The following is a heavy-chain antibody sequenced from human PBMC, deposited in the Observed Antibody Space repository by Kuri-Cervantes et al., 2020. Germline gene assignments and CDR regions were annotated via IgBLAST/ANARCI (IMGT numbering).Heavy chain of an antibody. Sequence: SLKISCAASRFIFADYAMHWVRQAPGKGLEWVSSISWNSGGIGHADSVKGRFTISRDNAKNSLYLQMNSLRAEDTALYYCAKDLTYRSSSGFDNWGQGTLVTVSS. J-gene: IGHJ4*02. CDR1: RFIFADYA. CDR3: AKDLTYRSSSGFDN. V-gene: IGHV3-9*01. CDR2: ISWNSGGI. D-gene: IGHD6-6*01.